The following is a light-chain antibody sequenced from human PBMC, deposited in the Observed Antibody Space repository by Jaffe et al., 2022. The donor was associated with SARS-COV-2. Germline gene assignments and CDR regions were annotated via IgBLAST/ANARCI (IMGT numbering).Light chain of an antibody. Sequence: QSVLTQPPSVSGAPGQRVTISCTGSSSNIGAGYDVHWYQKLPGTAPKLLIYDNNNRPSGVPDRFSGSKSGTSASLAITGLQAEDEADYYCHSYDSSLSGVVFGGGTKLTVL. J-gene: IGLJ2*01. CDR2: DNN. V-gene: IGLV1-40*01. CDR3: HSYDSSLSGVV. CDR1: SSNIGAGYD.